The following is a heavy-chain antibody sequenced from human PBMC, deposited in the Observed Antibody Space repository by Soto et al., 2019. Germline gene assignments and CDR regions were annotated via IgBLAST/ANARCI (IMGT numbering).Heavy chain of an antibody. V-gene: IGHV5-51*01. CDR3: TLFLDYGGNSEEFYI. D-gene: IGHD4-17*01. CDR2: IYPDDSRT. CDR1: GYSFTTYW. Sequence: GESLKISCKGSGYSFTTYWIAWVRQMPGEGLKWMGIIYPDDSRTTYSPSFQGQVTISADKSINTAYLQWSSLKASDTAMYYCTLFLDYGGNSEEFYIRGQRSTVTVS. J-gene: IGHJ3*02.